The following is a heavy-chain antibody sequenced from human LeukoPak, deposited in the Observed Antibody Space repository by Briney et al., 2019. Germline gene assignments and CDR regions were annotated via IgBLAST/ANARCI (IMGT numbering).Heavy chain of an antibody. V-gene: IGHV1-69*05. J-gene: IGHJ6*03. CDR1: GGTFSSYA. D-gene: IGHD6-6*01. CDR3: ARVGEAARPRYYYYMDV. Sequence: SVKVSCKASGGTFSSYAISWVRQAPGQGLEWMGGIIPIFGTADYAQKFQGRVTITTDESTSTAYMELSSLRSEDTAVYYCARVGEAARPRYYYYMDVWGKGPRSPSP. CDR2: IIPIFGTA.